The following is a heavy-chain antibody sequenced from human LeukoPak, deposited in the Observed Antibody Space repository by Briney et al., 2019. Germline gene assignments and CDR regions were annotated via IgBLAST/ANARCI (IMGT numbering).Heavy chain of an antibody. CDR2: LKYDGSEK. V-gene: IGHV3-7*01. Sequence: GGSLRLSCAASGFTFTNYWMSWVRQAPGKGLEWVASLKYDGSEKYYVDSVKGRFTISRDNAKNSLYLQMNSLRAEDTVVYYCAREWYWGQGTLVTVSS. CDR3: AREWY. J-gene: IGHJ4*02. CDR1: GFTFTNYW.